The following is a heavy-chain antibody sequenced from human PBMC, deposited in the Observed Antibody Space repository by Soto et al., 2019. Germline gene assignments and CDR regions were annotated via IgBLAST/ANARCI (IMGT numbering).Heavy chain of an antibody. D-gene: IGHD3-22*01. CDR2: IYYNGRT. V-gene: IGHV4-59*01. CDR1: GVSMISYD. J-gene: IGHJ4*02. Sequence: SETLSLTCTVSGVSMISYDWSWILQPPGKGLEWIGYIYYNGRTDSSPSLKSRVTISLDMSKNHVSLILKSVNIADSAIYYFARGHFDSRGYSKALDYWGQGFQVTVSS. CDR3: ARGHFDSRGYSKALDY.